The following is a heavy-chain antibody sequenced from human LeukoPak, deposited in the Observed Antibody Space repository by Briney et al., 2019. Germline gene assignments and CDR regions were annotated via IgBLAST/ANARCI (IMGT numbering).Heavy chain of an antibody. CDR3: ARRYDILTGYTYYYYYYMDV. CDR1: GGSFSGYY. J-gene: IGHJ6*03. Sequence: TSETLSLTCAVYGGSFSGYYWSWIRQPPGKGLEWNGEINHSGSTNYNPSLKSRVTISVDTSKNQFSLKLSSVTAADTAVYYCARRYDILTGYTYYYYYYMDVWGKGTTVTISS. V-gene: IGHV4-34*01. D-gene: IGHD3-9*01. CDR2: INHSGST.